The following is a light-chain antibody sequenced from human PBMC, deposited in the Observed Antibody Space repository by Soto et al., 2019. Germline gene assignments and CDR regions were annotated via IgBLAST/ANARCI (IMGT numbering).Light chain of an antibody. CDR2: AAS. CDR3: QQYYSYPRT. CDR1: QSISSW. Sequence: DIHMTQSPSTLSASVGDRFTITCRASQSISSWLAWYQQKPGKAPNLLIYAASTLQSGVPSRFSGSGSGTDFTLTISCLPSEDFATYYCQQYYSYPRTFGQGTKVDIK. V-gene: IGKV1-5*01. J-gene: IGKJ1*01.